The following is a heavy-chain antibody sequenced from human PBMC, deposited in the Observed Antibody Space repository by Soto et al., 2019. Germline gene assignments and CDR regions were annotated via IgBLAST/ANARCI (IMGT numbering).Heavy chain of an antibody. Sequence: GGSLRLSCAASGFTVSSNYMSWVRQAPGKGLEWVSVIYSGGSTYYADSVKGRFTISRDNSKNTLYLQMNSLRAEDTAVYYCAREGDSSGWYEGDYFDYWGQGTLVTVSS. D-gene: IGHD6-19*01. CDR3: AREGDSSGWYEGDYFDY. J-gene: IGHJ4*02. V-gene: IGHV3-66*01. CDR1: GFTVSSNY. CDR2: IYSGGST.